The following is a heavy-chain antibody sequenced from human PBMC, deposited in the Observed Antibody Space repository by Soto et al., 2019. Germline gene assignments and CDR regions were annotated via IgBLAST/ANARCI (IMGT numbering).Heavy chain of an antibody. CDR1: GGSISNPIYY. CDR2: IFYSGNT. J-gene: IGHJ5*01. D-gene: IGHD3-3*01. CDR3: ARRTSLTSVEIFSGGLSGYNWVDP. Sequence: SETLSLTCTVSGGSISNPIYYWAWIRQPPGKGLEWIGSIFYSGNTYYNPSLKSRVTMSVDTSQNQFSLKLSSVTAADTAVYYCARRTSLTSVEIFSGGLSGYNWVDPWGRGTLVTVSS. V-gene: IGHV4-39*01.